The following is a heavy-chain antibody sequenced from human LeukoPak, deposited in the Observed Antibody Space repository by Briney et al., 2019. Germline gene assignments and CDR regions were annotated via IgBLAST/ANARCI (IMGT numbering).Heavy chain of an antibody. J-gene: IGHJ4*02. CDR3: AREREWEVELRRVFDY. CDR2: INPNSGDT. Sequence: ASVTVSCTTSGYTFTGYYMHWVRQAPGQGLEWMGRINPNSGDTNYAQKFQGRVIMTRDTSISTAYMELSRLRSDDTAVYYCAREREWEVELRRVFDYWGQGTLVTVSS. CDR1: GYTFTGYY. D-gene: IGHD1-7*01. V-gene: IGHV1-2*06.